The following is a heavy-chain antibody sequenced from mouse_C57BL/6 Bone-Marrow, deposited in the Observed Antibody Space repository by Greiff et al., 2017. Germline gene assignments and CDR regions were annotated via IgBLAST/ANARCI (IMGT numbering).Heavy chain of an antibody. CDR1: GYTFTSYG. CDR2: IYPRSGNT. CDR3: ARPPITTVVAPGV. Sequence: VKVVESGAELARPGASVKLSCKASGYTFTSYGISWVKQRTGQGLEWIGEIYPRSGNTYYNEKFKGKATLTADKSSSTAYMELRSLTSEDSAVYFCARPPITTVVAPGVWGTGTTVTVSS. D-gene: IGHD1-1*01. V-gene: IGHV1-81*01. J-gene: IGHJ1*03.